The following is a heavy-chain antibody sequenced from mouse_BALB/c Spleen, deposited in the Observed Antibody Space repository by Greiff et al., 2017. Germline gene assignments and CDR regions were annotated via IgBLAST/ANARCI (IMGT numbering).Heavy chain of an antibody. V-gene: IGHV5-6*01. CDR1: GFTFSSYG. CDR3: ARERAYYRYEG. Sequence: EVHLVESGGDLVKPGGSLKLSCAASGFTFSSYGMSWVRQTPDKRLEWVATISSGGSYTYYPDSVKGRFTISRDNAKNTLYLQMSSLKSEDTAMYYCARERAYYRYEGWGQGTLVTVSA. CDR2: ISSGGSYT. D-gene: IGHD2-14*01. J-gene: IGHJ3*01.